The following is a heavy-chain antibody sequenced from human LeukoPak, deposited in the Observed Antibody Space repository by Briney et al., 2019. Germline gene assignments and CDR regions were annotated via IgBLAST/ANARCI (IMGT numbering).Heavy chain of an antibody. CDR3: AKDESSGSQTYFDY. CDR2: ISSSSSYI. V-gene: IGHV3-21*01. Sequence: GGSLRLSCAASGFTFSSYSMNWVRQAPGKGLEWVSSISSSSSYIYYADSVKGRFTISRDNAKNSLYLQMNSLRAEDTAVYYCAKDESSGSQTYFDYWGQGTLVTVSS. D-gene: IGHD6-19*01. CDR1: GFTFSSYS. J-gene: IGHJ4*02.